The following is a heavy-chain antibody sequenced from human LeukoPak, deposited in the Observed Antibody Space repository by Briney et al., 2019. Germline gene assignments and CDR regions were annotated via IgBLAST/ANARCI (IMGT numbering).Heavy chain of an antibody. D-gene: IGHD3-22*01. V-gene: IGHV1-8*01. Sequence: ASVKVSCKASGYTFTSYDINWVRQATGQGLEWMGWMNPNSGNTGYAQKFQGRVTMTRDTSISTAYMELSRLRSDDTAVYYCARYHYYDSSGYGDYWGQGTLVTVSS. CDR3: ARYHYYDSSGYGDY. CDR1: GYTFTSYD. CDR2: MNPNSGNT. J-gene: IGHJ4*02.